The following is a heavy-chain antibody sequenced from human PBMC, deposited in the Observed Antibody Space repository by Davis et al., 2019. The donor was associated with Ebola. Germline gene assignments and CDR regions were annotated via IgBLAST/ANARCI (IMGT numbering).Heavy chain of an antibody. CDR3: AGGYCSSTSCYKGPFDY. CDR1: GGSISSYY. D-gene: IGHD2-2*02. J-gene: IGHJ4*02. V-gene: IGHV4-59*01. Sequence: PSETLSLTCTVSGGSISSYYWSWLRQPPGKGLEWIGYIYYSGSTNYNPSLKSRVTISVDTSKNQFSLKLRSVTAADTAVYYCAGGYCSSTSCYKGPFDYWGQGTLVTVSS. CDR2: IYYSGST.